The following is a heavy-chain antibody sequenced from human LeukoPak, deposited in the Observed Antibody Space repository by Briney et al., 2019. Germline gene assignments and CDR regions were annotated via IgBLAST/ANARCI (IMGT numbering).Heavy chain of an antibody. CDR3: ARDSCGSGSYCPYYYYYGMDV. Sequence: PGGSLRLSCTASGFIFNTYAMSWVRQAPGKGLEWVSGISGNGRSTYSADAVKGRFIISRDNSKNTLYLQMDSLRAEDTAVYYCARDSCGSGSYCPYYYYYGMDVWGQGTTVTVSS. V-gene: IGHV3-23*01. CDR1: GFIFNTYA. CDR2: ISGNGRST. J-gene: IGHJ6*02. D-gene: IGHD3-10*01.